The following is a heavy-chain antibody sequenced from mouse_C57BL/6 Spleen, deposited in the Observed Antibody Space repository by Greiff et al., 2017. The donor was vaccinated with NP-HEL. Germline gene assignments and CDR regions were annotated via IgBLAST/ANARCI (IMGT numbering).Heavy chain of an antibody. CDR2: IYPGDGDT. Sequence: VQLQQSGAELVKPGASVKISCKASGYAFSSYWMNWVKQRPGKGLEWIGQIYPGDGDTNYNGKFKGKATLTADKSSSTAYMQLSSLTSEDSAVYFCAREYYSNLYYAMDYWGQGTSVTVSS. CDR1: GYAFSSYW. D-gene: IGHD2-5*01. V-gene: IGHV1-80*01. J-gene: IGHJ4*01. CDR3: AREYYSNLYYAMDY.